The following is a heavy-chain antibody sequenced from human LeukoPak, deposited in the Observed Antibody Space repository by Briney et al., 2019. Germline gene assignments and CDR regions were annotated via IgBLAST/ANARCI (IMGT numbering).Heavy chain of an antibody. CDR3: ARVRGDSSGNYYYNAFDI. V-gene: IGHV1-2*02. CDR1: GYTFTGYY. J-gene: IGHJ3*02. D-gene: IGHD3-22*01. CDR2: INPNSGGT. Sequence: ASVKVSCKASGYTFTGYYMHWVRQAPGQGLEWMGWINPNSGGTNYAQKFQGRVTMTRDTSISTAYMELSRLRSDDTAVYYCARVRGDSSGNYYYNAFDIWGQGTMVTVSS.